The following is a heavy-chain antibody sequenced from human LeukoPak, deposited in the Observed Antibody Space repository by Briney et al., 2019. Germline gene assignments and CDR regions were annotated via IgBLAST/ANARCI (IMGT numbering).Heavy chain of an antibody. CDR3: AKAPEEPYFQH. CDR1: GGSITTHY. V-gene: IGHV3-43*02. D-gene: IGHD1-26*01. CDR2: ISGDGGST. J-gene: IGHJ1*01. Sequence: ETLSLTCSVSGGSITTHYWSWVRQAPGKGLEWVSLISGDGGSTYYADSVKGRFTISRDNSKNSLYLQMNSLRTEDTALYYCAKAPEEPYFQHWGQGTLVTVSS.